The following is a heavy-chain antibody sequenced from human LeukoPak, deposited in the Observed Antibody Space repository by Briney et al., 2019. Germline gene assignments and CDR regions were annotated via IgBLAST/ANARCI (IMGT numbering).Heavy chain of an antibody. CDR3: ARVGGSYSSSSEVY. CDR1: GFTFSSYG. Sequence: GGSLRLSCAASGFTFSSYGMHWVRQAPGKGLEWVAFIRYDGSNKYYADSVKGRFTISRDNAKNSLYLQMNSLRAEDTAVYYCARVGGSYSSSSEVYWGQGTLVTVSS. J-gene: IGHJ4*02. CDR2: IRYDGSNK. D-gene: IGHD6-6*01. V-gene: IGHV3-30*02.